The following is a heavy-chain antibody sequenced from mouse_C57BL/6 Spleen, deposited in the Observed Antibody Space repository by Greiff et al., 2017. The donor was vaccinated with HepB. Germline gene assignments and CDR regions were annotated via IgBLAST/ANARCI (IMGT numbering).Heavy chain of an antibody. CDR1: GFTFSSYA. V-gene: IGHV5-9-1*02. CDR3: TRDSNYYYAMDY. J-gene: IGHJ4*01. D-gene: IGHD2-5*01. Sequence: DVQLVESGEGLVKPGGSLKLSCAASGFTFSSYAMSWVRQTPEKRLEWVAYISSGGDYIYYADTVKGRFTISRDNARNTLYLQMSSLKSEDTAMYYCTRDSNYYYAMDYWGQGTSVTVSS. CDR2: ISSGGDYI.